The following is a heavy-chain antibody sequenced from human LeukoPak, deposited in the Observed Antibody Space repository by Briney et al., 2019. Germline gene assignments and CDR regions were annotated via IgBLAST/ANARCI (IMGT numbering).Heavy chain of an antibody. D-gene: IGHD5-24*01. J-gene: IGHJ4*02. V-gene: IGHV5-51*01. CDR1: GYSFTTYW. Sequence: GESLKISCKGSGYSFTTYWIGWVRQMPGKGLEWMGIIHPADSDTRYSPSFQGQVTISVDKSISTAYLQWSSLKASDTAMFYCARRKTRWLQWESYFDYWGQGTLVTVSS. CDR3: ARRKTRWLQWESYFDY. CDR2: IHPADSDT.